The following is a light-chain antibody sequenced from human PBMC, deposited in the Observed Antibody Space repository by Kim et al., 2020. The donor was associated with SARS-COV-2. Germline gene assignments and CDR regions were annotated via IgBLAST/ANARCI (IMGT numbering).Light chain of an antibody. J-gene: IGKJ4*01. Sequence: ATINCKSSQSVLYSSNNKNYLAWYQQKPRQPPKLLIFWASTRESGVPDRFSGSGSGTDFTLTISSLQAEDVAVYYCQQYYTTPLTFGGGTKVEIK. CDR2: WAS. CDR1: QSVLYSSNNKNY. CDR3: QQYYTTPLT. V-gene: IGKV4-1*01.